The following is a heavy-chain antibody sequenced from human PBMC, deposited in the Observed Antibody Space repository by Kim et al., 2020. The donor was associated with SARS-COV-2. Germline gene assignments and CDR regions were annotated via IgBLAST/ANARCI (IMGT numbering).Heavy chain of an antibody. CDR2: ISAYNGNT. Sequence: ASVKVSCKASGYTFTGYGVSWVRQAPGQGLEWMGWISAYNGNTNYAQKLQGRVTMTTDTSTSTAYMELRSLRSDDTAVYYCARVYYDSSGYYSFAYWGQGTLVTVSS. V-gene: IGHV1-18*01. J-gene: IGHJ4*02. CDR1: GYTFTGYG. CDR3: ARVYYDSSGYYSFAY. D-gene: IGHD3-22*01.